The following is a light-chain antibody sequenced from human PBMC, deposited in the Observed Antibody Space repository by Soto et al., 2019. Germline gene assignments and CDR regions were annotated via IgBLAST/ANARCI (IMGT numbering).Light chain of an antibody. J-gene: IGLJ2*01. CDR1: SSNIGSNY. CDR2: SND. CDR3: AAWDDSLSGPVV. V-gene: IGLV1-47*02. Sequence: QPVLTQPPSASGTPGQRVTISCSGSSSNIGSNYVYWYQRLPRTAPKLLIYSNDQRPSGVPDRFSGSKSGTSASLAISGLRSEDEADYYCAAWDDSLSGPVVFGGGTKLTVL.